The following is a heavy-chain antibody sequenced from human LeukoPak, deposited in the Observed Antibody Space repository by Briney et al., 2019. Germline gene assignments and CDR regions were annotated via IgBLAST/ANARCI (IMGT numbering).Heavy chain of an antibody. J-gene: IGHJ5*02. D-gene: IGHD2-15*01. CDR1: GGSFSGYY. CDR2: INHSGST. Sequence: SETLSLTCAVYGGSFSGYYWSWIRQPPGKGLEWIGEINHSGSTNYNPSLKSRVTISVDTSKNQFSLKLSSVTAADTAVYYCASSGGRPWGQGTLVTVSS. V-gene: IGHV4-34*01. CDR3: ASSGGRP.